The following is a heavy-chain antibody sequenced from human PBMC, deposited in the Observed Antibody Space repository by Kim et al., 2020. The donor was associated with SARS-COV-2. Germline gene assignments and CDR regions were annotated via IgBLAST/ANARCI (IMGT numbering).Heavy chain of an antibody. D-gene: IGHD3-10*01. CDR3: ARDGYGEFDY. Sequence: YYADSVKRRLTVSRDNAKNSLYLQMNSLRDEDTALYYCARDGYGEFDYWGQGTLVTVAS. J-gene: IGHJ4*02. V-gene: IGHV3-48*02.